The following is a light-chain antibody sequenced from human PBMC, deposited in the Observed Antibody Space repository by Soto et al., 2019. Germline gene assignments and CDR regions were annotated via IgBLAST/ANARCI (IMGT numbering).Light chain of an antibody. CDR1: SGHSSYA. CDR2: LNSDVSH. V-gene: IGLV4-69*01. CDR3: QTWGSGTVV. Sequence: QSVLTQSPSASASLGASGKLTCTLSSGHSSYAIAWHQQQPEKGPRYLMKLNSDVSHSKGDGIPDRFSGSSSGAERYLTISSLQSEDEADYYCQTWGSGTVVFGGGTKLTVL. J-gene: IGLJ2*01.